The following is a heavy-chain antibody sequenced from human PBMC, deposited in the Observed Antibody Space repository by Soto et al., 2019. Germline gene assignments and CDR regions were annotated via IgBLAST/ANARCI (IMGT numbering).Heavy chain of an antibody. CDR3: ARLTGFWRDDGIDV. V-gene: IGHV3-11*03. Sequence: GGSLRLSCTASGFTFSDYYMGWIRQAPGKGLEWVSYMSGSTTYTKYADSVKGRVTISRDNAKNSLFLQVSSLRAEDTALYFCARLTGFWRDDGIDVWGQGTTVTVSS. D-gene: IGHD3-3*01. J-gene: IGHJ6*02. CDR2: MSGSTTYT. CDR1: GFTFSDYY.